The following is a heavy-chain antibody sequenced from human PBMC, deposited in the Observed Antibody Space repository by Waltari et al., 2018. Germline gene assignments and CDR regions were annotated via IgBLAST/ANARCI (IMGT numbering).Heavy chain of an antibody. D-gene: IGHD3-22*01. CDR1: GYTFTGYY. Sequence: QVQLVQSGAEVKKPGASVKVSCMASGYTFTGYYMHWVRQAPGQGIEWMGRINPNSGGTNYAQKFQGRVTMTRDTSISTAYMELSRLRSDDTAVYYCARPGYYDSCGRKAPYAFDIWGQGTMVTVSS. V-gene: IGHV1-2*06. CDR3: ARPGYYDSCGRKAPYAFDI. J-gene: IGHJ3*02. CDR2: INPNSGGT.